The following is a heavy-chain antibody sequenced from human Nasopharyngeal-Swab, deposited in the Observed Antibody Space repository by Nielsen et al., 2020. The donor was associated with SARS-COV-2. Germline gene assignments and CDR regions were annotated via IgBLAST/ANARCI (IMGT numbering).Heavy chain of an antibody. CDR1: GYTLSTYA. V-gene: IGHV1-3*01. CDR3: ARVPAVAASRIDY. CDR2: INAGKGNT. D-gene: IGHD6-19*01. Sequence: ASVKVSCKASGYTLSTYAMYWVRQAPGQRPEFMGWINAGKGNTIYSQKFQGRVRISRETSANTVYMELNRLRSEDTAVYYCARVPAVAASRIDYWGQGTLVTVSS. J-gene: IGHJ4*02.